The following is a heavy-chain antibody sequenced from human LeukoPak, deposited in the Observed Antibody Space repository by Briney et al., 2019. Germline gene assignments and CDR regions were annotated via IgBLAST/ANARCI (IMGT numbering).Heavy chain of an antibody. D-gene: IGHD4-17*01. Sequence: ASVKVSCKASGYTCTNYHINWVRQAPGQGLEWMGWINPNTGDRGYAQKFQGRVRITSDTSISTAYMELGSLRSEDTAVYFCARTTSLTASGYDYWGQGTLVTVSS. V-gene: IGHV1-8*03. CDR1: GYTCTNYH. CDR2: INPNTGDR. J-gene: IGHJ4*02. CDR3: ARTTSLTASGYDY.